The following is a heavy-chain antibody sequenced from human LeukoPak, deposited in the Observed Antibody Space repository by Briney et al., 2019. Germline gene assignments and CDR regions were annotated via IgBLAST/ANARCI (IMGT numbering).Heavy chain of an antibody. CDR2: IIPIFGTA. D-gene: IGHD2-2*01. Sequence: GASVKVSCKTSGGAFSTHTINWVRQAPGQGLEWMGGIIPIFGTANYAQKFQGRVTITADESTSTAYTELSSLRSEDTALYYCARGMSVGYCSSTSCRTYYYYYMDVWGKGTTVTVSS. V-gene: IGHV1-69*13. CDR1: GGAFSTHT. CDR3: ARGMSVGYCSSTSCRTYYYYYMDV. J-gene: IGHJ6*03.